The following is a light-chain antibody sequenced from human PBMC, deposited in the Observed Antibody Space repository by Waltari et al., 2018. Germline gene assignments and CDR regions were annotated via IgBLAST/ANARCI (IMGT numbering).Light chain of an antibody. Sequence: QSALTQPRSVSGSPGQSVAISCTGTSSAGCGNNYVSWYQQHPGKAPKPMIYDVTKRPSGVPDRFSGSKSGNTASLTISGLQADDEADYYCCSYAGPFGGGTKLTVL. CDR1: SSAGCGNNY. CDR2: DVT. J-gene: IGLJ2*01. V-gene: IGLV2-11*01. CDR3: CSYAGP.